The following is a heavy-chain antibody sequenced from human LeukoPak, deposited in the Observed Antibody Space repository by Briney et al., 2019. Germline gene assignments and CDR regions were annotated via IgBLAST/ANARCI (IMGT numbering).Heavy chain of an antibody. CDR2: INPNSGGT. Sequence: ASVKVTCKASGYTFTGYYMHWVRQAPGQGLEWMGWINPNSGGTNYAQKFQGRVTMTRDTSISTAYMELSRLRSDDTAVYYCARAYGSGSPNLYYFDYWGQGTLVTVSS. CDR3: ARAYGSGSPNLYYFDY. CDR1: GYTFTGYY. D-gene: IGHD3-10*01. J-gene: IGHJ4*02. V-gene: IGHV1-2*02.